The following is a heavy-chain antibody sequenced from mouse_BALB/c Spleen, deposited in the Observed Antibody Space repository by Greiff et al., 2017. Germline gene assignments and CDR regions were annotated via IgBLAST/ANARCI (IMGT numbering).Heavy chain of an antibody. V-gene: IGHV6-6*02. Sequence: EVKVVESGGGLVQPGGSMKLSCVASGFTFSNYWMNWVRQSPEKGLEWVAEIRLKSNNYATHYAESVKGRFTISRDDSKSSVYLQMNNLRAEDTGIYYCTGSFAYWGQGTLVTVSA. CDR1: GFTFSNYW. CDR3: TGSFAY. J-gene: IGHJ3*01. CDR2: IRLKSNNYAT.